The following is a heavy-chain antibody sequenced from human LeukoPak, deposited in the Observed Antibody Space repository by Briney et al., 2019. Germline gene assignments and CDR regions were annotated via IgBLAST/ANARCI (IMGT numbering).Heavy chain of an antibody. Sequence: GGTLRLSCAASGFTFSSYGMSWVRQAPGKGLEWVSAISGSGGSTYYADSVKGRFTISRDNSKNTLYLQMNSLRAEGTAVYYCAKDGTVVAAMFDSWGQGTLVTVSS. CDR2: ISGSGGST. CDR1: GFTFSSYG. CDR3: AKDGTVVAAMFDS. J-gene: IGHJ4*02. D-gene: IGHD2-15*01. V-gene: IGHV3-23*01.